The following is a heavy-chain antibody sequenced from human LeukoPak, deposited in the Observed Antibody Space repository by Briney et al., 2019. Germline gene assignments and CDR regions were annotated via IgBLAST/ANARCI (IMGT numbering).Heavy chain of an antibody. D-gene: IGHD3-22*01. CDR3: ARGPDYYDSSGVYNWFDP. V-gene: IGHV3-7*01. CDR2: IKQDGSEK. J-gene: IGHJ5*02. CDR1: GFTFSSYW. Sequence: PGGSLRLSCAASGFTFSSYWMSWVRQAPGKGLEWVANIKQDGSEKYYVDSVKGRFTISRDNAKNSLYLQMNGLRAEDTAVYYCARGPDYYDSSGVYNWFDPWGQGTLVTVSS.